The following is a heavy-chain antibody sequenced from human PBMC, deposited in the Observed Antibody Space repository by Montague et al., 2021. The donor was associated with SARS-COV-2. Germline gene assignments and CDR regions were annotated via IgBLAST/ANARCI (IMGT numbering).Heavy chain of an antibody. CDR3: ALPQELGFDY. CDR1: GFTFDDYA. D-gene: IGHD7-27*01. CDR2: ISWNSGSI. V-gene: IGHV3-9*01. Sequence: SLRLSCAASGFTFDDYAMHWVRQAPGKGLEWVSGISWNSGSIGYADSVKGRFTISRDSAKNSLYLQMNSLRAEDTALYYCALPQELGFDYWGQGTLVTVSS. J-gene: IGHJ4*02.